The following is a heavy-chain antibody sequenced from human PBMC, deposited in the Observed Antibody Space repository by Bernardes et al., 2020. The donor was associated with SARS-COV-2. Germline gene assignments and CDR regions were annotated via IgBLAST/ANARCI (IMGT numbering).Heavy chain of an antibody. CDR2: IIPIFGTA. V-gene: IGHV1-69*13. D-gene: IGHD6-13*01. Sequence: SVKVSCKASGGTFSSYAISWVRQAPGQGLEWMGGIIPIFGTANYAQKFQGRVTITADESTSTAYMELSSLRSEDTAVYYCARCFRVVTYSSSWYYFDYWGQGTLVTVSS. J-gene: IGHJ4*02. CDR1: GGTFSSYA. CDR3: ARCFRVVTYSSSWYYFDY.